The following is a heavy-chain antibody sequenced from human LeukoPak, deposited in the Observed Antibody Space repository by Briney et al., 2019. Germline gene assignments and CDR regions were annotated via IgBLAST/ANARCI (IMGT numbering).Heavy chain of an antibody. CDR3: ARSPYSGYDFMDY. Sequence: SETLSLTCAVSGGSISSGGYSWSWIRQPPGKGLEWIGYIYYRGSTNYNPSLKSRVTISVDTSKNQFSLKLSSVTAADTAVYYCARSPYSGYDFMDYWGQGTLVTVSS. D-gene: IGHD5-12*01. V-gene: IGHV4-61*08. J-gene: IGHJ4*02. CDR1: GGSISSGGYS. CDR2: IYYRGST.